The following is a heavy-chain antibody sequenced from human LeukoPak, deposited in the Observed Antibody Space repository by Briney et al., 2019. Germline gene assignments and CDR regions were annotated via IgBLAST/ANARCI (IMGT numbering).Heavy chain of an antibody. D-gene: IGHD6-19*01. CDR3: ARGRWLVGFDY. CDR2: IIPIFGTA. CDR1: RYTFTSYD. V-gene: IGHV1-69*13. Sequence: ASVKVSCKASRYTFTSYDINWVRQATGQGLEWMGGIIPIFGTANYAQKFQGRVTITADESTSTAYMELSSLRSEDTAVYYCARGRWLVGFDYWGQGTLVTVSS. J-gene: IGHJ4*02.